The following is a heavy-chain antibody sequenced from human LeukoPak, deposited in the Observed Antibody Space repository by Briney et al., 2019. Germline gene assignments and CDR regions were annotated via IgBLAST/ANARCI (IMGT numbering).Heavy chain of an antibody. D-gene: IGHD6-13*01. J-gene: IGHJ4*02. V-gene: IGHV3-23*01. Sequence: GGSLRLSCAASGFTFSSYAMSWVRQAPGKGLEWVSAISGSGGSTYYADSVKGRFTISRDNSKNTLYLQMNSLRAEDTAVYYCAKDRLPGYSSSWPLLDYWAREPWSPSPQ. CDR3: AKDRLPGYSSSWPLLDY. CDR2: ISGSGGST. CDR1: GFTFSSYA.